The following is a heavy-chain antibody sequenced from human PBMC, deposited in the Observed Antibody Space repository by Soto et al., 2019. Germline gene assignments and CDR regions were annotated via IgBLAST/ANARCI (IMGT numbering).Heavy chain of an antibody. V-gene: IGHV3-23*01. D-gene: IGHD1-26*01. CDR1: GFTFSSYA. CDR3: ARRGSGSDYDY. CDR2: ISGSGGST. Sequence: EVQLLESGGCLVQPGGSLRLSCAASGFTFSSYAMRWVRQAPGKGLEWVSAISGSGGSTYYADSVKGRFTISRDNSKNSLYLQMNSLRAEDTAVYYWARRGSGSDYDYWGQGTLVTVSS. J-gene: IGHJ4*02.